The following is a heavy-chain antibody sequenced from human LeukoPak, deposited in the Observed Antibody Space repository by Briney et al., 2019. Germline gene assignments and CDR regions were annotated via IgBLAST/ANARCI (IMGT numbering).Heavy chain of an antibody. D-gene: IGHD6-13*01. CDR3: ATANIRYSSSWYDDFDY. J-gene: IGHJ4*02. Sequence: ASVTVSCTVSGYTLTVLSMHWVRQAPGKGLEWMGGFDPEDGETIYAQKFQGRVTMTEDTSTDTAYMELSSLRSEDTAVYYCATANIRYSSSWYDDFDYWGQGTLVTVSS. V-gene: IGHV1-24*01. CDR1: GYTLTVLS. CDR2: FDPEDGET.